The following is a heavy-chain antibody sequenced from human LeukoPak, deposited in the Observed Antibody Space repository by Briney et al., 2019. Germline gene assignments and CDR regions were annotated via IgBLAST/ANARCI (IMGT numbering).Heavy chain of an antibody. J-gene: IGHJ4*02. CDR3: ARAQTDSGYGRYCDY. V-gene: IGHV3-7*01. Sequence: GGALRLSCAASEFTFSSYWMTWVRQAPGKGLEGVAIINRDGTDKYYVDSVKGRFTISRDNAKNSLYLQMDSLRAEDTAVYYCARAQTDSGYGRYCDYWGQGTLVTVSS. CDR2: INRDGTDK. D-gene: IGHD5-12*01. CDR1: EFTFSSYW.